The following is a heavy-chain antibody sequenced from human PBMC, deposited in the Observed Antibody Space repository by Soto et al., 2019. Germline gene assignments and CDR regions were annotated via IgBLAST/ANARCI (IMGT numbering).Heavy chain of an antibody. Sequence: PSETLSLTCAVSGGSISSSNWLSWFLQPPGKGLEWIGEIYRSGSTNYNPPLKSRVTISVDKSENQFSLKLSSVTAADTAVYYCAREVQLSNFDYWGQGTLVTVSS. CDR3: AREVQLSNFDY. CDR1: GGSISSSNW. V-gene: IGHV4-4*02. J-gene: IGHJ4*02. D-gene: IGHD6-6*01. CDR2: IYRSGST.